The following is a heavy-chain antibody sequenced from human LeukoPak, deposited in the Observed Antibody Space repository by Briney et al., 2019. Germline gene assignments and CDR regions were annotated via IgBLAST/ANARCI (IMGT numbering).Heavy chain of an antibody. CDR2: ISSYGGNI. V-gene: IGHV3-23*01. CDR1: GFTFSSYA. D-gene: IGHD2-8*02. J-gene: IGHJ4*02. CDR3: AKDFVGTGNFRGGDY. Sequence: GGSLRLSCAASGFTFSSYAMSWVRQAPGTGLEWVSGISSYGGNIYYAESVKGRFTISRDNSNDTLYLQMNTLRVEDTAVYYCAKDFVGTGNFRGGDYWGQGTLVTVSS.